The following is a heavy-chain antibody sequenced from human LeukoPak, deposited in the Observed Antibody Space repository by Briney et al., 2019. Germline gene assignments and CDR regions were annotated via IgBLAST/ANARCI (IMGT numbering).Heavy chain of an antibody. V-gene: IGHV1-69*13. CDR3: ARGGDYRQTYYYYGMDV. J-gene: IGHJ6*02. CDR1: GYTFTSYY. Sequence: SVKVSCKASGYTFTSYYMHWVRPAPGQGLEWMGGIIPIFGTANYAQKFQGRVTITADESTSTAYMELSSLRSEDTAVYYCARGGDYRQTYYYYGMDVWGQGTTVTVSS. CDR2: IIPIFGTA. D-gene: IGHD2-21*02.